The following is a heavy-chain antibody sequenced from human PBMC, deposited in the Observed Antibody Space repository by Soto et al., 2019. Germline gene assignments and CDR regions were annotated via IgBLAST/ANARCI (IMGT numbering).Heavy chain of an antibody. V-gene: IGHV3-48*01. CDR3: ARGPPIVPTTLFAY. CDR2: ISSSSSTI. D-gene: IGHD5-12*01. J-gene: IGHJ4*02. CDR1: GFTFSSYS. Sequence: GSLRLSCAASGFTFSSYSMNWVRQAPGKGLEWVSYISSSSSTIYYADSVKGRFTISRDNAKNSLYLQMNSLRAEDTAVYYCARGPPIVPTTLFAYWGQGTLVTVSS.